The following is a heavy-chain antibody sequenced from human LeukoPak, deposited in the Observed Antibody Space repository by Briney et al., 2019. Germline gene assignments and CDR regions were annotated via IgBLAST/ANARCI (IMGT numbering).Heavy chain of an antibody. CDR1: GGTFSSYA. V-gene: IGHV1-69*04. CDR3: AGDSSGYYDLYFDY. J-gene: IGHJ4*02. Sequence: SVKVSCKASGGTFSSYAISWVRQAPGQGLEWMGRIIPIFGIANYAQKFQGRATITADKSTSTAYMELSSLRSEDTAVYYCAGDSSGYYDLYFDYWGQGTLVTVSS. CDR2: IIPIFGIA. D-gene: IGHD3-22*01.